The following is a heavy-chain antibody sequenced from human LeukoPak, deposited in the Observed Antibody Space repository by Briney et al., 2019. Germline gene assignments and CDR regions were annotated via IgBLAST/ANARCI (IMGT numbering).Heavy chain of an antibody. D-gene: IGHD1-26*01. V-gene: IGHV5-10-1*01. CDR1: GYDFSTHW. J-gene: IGHJ4*02. CDR2: IDPSASYI. CDR3: ARRVGNYANFDY. Sequence: GESLRISCKGSGYDFSTHWISWVRQMPGKGLEWMGRIDPSASYINYSPSFQGRVPISADKSIDTVYLQWNSLKASDTAMYYCARRVGNYANFDYWGQGTLVIVSS.